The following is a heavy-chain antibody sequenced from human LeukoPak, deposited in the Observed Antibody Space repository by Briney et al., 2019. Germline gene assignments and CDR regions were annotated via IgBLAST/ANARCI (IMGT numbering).Heavy chain of an antibody. CDR1: GFTFSSYS. V-gene: IGHV3-21*01. CDR2: ISSSSSYI. CDR3: AREDMTTVTYIDY. D-gene: IGHD4-17*01. Sequence: TGGSLRLSCAASGFTFSSYSMNWVRQAPGKGLEWVSSISSSSSYIYYADSVKGRFTISRDNAKNSLYLQMDSLRAEDTAVYYCAREDMTTVTYIDYWGQEALVTVSS. J-gene: IGHJ4*02.